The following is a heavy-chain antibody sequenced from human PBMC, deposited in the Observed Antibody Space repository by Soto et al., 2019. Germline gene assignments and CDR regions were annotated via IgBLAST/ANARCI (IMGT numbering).Heavy chain of an antibody. J-gene: IGHJ4*02. CDR3: ARAPVVVPAATNFDY. CDR1: GGSISSGGYS. V-gene: IGHV4-30-2*01. Sequence: SETLSLTCAVSGGSISSGGYSWSWIRQPPGKGLEWIGYIYHSGSTYYNPSLKSRVTISVDRSKNQFSLKLSSVTAADTAVYYCARAPVVVPAATNFDYWGQGTLVTVSS. D-gene: IGHD2-2*01. CDR2: IYHSGST.